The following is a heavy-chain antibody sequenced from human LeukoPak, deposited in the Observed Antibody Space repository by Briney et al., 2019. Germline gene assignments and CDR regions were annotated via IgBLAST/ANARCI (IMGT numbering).Heavy chain of an antibody. J-gene: IGHJ4*02. Sequence: PGGSLRLSCAASGFTFSAYDMTWVRQAPGKGLEWVSTIVVSGSDDNIYYADSVKGRFTISRDNSKNTLYLQMNGLRVEDMAVYYCTKDPPRRSDYWGQGTLATVSS. CDR1: GFTFSAYD. D-gene: IGHD4-17*01. CDR3: TKDPPRRSDY. CDR2: IVVSGSDDNI. V-gene: IGHV3-23*01.